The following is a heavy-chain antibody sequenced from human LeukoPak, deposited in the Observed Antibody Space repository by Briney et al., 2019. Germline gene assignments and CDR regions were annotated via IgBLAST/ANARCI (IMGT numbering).Heavy chain of an antibody. CDR3: ARDVSLWFGELLFDY. CDR2: INPNSGGT. Sequence: ASVKVSFKASGYTFTGYYMHLVRHAPGQGLEWMGWINPNSGGTNYAQKFQGRVTMTRDTSISTDYMELSRLRSDDTAVYYCARDVSLWFGELLFDYWGQGTLASVSS. V-gene: IGHV1-2*02. CDR1: GYTFTGYY. D-gene: IGHD3-10*01. J-gene: IGHJ4*02.